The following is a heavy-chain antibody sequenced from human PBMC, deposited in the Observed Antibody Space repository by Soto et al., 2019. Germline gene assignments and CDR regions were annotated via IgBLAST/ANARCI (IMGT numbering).Heavy chain of an antibody. V-gene: IGHV3-23*01. Sequence: EVQLLESGGGLVQPGGSLRLSCAASGFTFSSYAMSWVRQAPGKGLEWVSAISGSGGSTYYADSVKGRFTISRDNSKNKLYLQMNSLRAEDTDVYYCAKEWRRITIFWTKGDAFDIWGQGTMVTVSS. CDR2: ISGSGGST. D-gene: IGHD3-9*01. CDR1: GFTFSSYA. J-gene: IGHJ3*02. CDR3: AKEWRRITIFWTKGDAFDI.